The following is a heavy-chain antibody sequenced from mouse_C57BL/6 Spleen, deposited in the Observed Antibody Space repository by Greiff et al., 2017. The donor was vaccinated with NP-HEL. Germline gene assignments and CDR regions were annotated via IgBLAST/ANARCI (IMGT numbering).Heavy chain of an antibody. V-gene: IGHV2-2*01. D-gene: IGHD1-1*01. CDR2: IWSGGST. J-gene: IGHJ2*01. CDR1: GFSLTSYG. Sequence: VKLMESGPGLVQPSQSLSITCTVSGFSLTSYGVHWVRQSPGKGLEWLGVIWSGGSTDYNAAFISRLSISKDNSKSQVFFKMNSLQADDTAIYYCARNGFTTVVARGFDYWGQGTTLTVSS. CDR3: ARNGFTTVVARGFDY.